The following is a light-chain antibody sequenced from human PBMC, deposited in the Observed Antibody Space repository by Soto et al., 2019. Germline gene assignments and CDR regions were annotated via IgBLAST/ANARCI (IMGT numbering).Light chain of an antibody. Sequence: QSALTQPASVSGSPGQSITISCTGTSSDVGGYNYVSWYQQHPVKAPKLMIYDVTNRPSGVSDRFSASKSGNTASLTISGLQADDEADDYCSSYSSSSTPYVFGTGTKLTVL. CDR2: DVT. CDR1: SSDVGGYNY. J-gene: IGLJ1*01. V-gene: IGLV2-14*01. CDR3: SSYSSSSTPYV.